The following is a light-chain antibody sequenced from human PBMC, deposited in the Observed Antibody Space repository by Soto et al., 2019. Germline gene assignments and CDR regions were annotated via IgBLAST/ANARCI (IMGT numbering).Light chain of an antibody. Sequence: QSVLTQPASVSGSPGQSITISCTGTSSDVGGYDYVSWYQLHPGKAPKLMVFEVSNRPSGVSYRFSGSKSGNTASLTISGLQAEDEADYYCISYTGSSTSYVFGSGTKVTVL. CDR1: SSDVGGYDY. J-gene: IGLJ1*01. V-gene: IGLV2-14*01. CDR2: EVS. CDR3: ISYTGSSTSYV.